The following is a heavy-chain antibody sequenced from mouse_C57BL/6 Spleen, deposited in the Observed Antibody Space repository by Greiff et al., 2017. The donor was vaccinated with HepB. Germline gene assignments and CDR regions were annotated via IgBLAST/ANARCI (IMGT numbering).Heavy chain of an antibody. D-gene: IGHD2-4*01. J-gene: IGHJ3*01. CDR3: ARASYDYDVGFAY. V-gene: IGHV5-4*01. CDR1: GFTFSSYA. Sequence: EVQGVESGGGLVKPGGSLKLSCAASGFTFSSYAMSWVRQTPEKRLEWVATISDGGSYTYYPDNVKGRFTISRDNAKNNLYLQMSHLKSEDTAMYYCARASYDYDVGFAYWGQGTLVTVSA. CDR2: ISDGGSYT.